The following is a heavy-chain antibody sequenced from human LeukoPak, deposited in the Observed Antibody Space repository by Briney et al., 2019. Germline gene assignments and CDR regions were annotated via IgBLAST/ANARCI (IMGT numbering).Heavy chain of an antibody. D-gene: IGHD6-13*01. J-gene: IGHJ4*02. CDR1: GYTFTSYA. CDR2: INAGNGNT. V-gene: IGHV1-3*01. Sequence: ASVKVSCKASGYTFTSYAMHWVRQAPGQRLEWMGWINAGNGNTKYSQKFQGRVTITRVTSASTAYMELSSLRSEDTAAYYCARDRPTRYSSSWYHGFDYWGQGTLVTVSS. CDR3: ARDRPTRYSSSWYHGFDY.